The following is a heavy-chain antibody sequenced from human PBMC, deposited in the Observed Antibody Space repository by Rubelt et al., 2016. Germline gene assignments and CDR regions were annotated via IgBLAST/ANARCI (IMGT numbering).Heavy chain of an antibody. CDR1: GYTFTSYY. D-gene: IGHD2-2*01. J-gene: IGHJ3*02. CDR3: ARDVIVVVPAAPDAFDI. CDR2: INPSGGST. Sequence: QVQLVQSGAEVKKHGASVKVSCKASGYTFTSYYMHWVRQAPGQGLEWMGIINPSGGSTSYAQKCQGRVTMTRDTSTSTVYMELSSLRSEDTAVYYCARDVIVVVPAAPDAFDIWGQGTMVTVSS. V-gene: IGHV1-46*01.